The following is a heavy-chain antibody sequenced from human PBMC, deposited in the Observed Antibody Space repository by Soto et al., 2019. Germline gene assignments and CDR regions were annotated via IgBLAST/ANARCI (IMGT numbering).Heavy chain of an antibody. V-gene: IGHV3-74*01. CDR1: GFTFSSYW. J-gene: IGHJ4*02. D-gene: IGHD6-19*01. CDR2: INSDGSST. Sequence: EVQLVESGGGLVQPGGSLGLSCAASGFTFSSYWMHWVRQAPGKGLVWVSRINSDGSSTNYADSVKGRFTISRDNAKNTLYLQMNSLRAEDTAVYYCARSVTSSGWYVVDYWGQGTLVTVSS. CDR3: ARSVTSSGWYVVDY.